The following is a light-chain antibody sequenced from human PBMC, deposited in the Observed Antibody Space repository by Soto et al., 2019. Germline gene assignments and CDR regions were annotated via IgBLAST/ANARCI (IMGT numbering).Light chain of an antibody. Sequence: TESLSILLVSVEVKKIITCRASQSVNIWLAWYQQKPGKAPNLLIYDASNLASGVPSRFSGSGSGTNFTLTIASLQPEDFATYYCQQLDSYSDTFGQGTSVEIK. J-gene: IGKJ5*01. CDR1: QSVNIW. V-gene: IGKV1-5*01. CDR3: QQLDSYSDT. CDR2: DAS.